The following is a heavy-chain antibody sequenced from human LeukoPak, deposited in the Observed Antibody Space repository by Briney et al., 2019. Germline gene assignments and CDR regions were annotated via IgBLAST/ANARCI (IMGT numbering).Heavy chain of an antibody. CDR2: IYYSGST. CDR3: ARDNIAAAGSKYNWFDP. V-gene: IGHV4-31*03. J-gene: IGHJ5*02. Sequence: PSETLSLTCTVSGGSISSGGYYWSWIRQHPGKGLEWIGYIYYSGSTYYNPSLKSRVTISVDTSKNQFSLKLSSVTAADAAVYYCARDNIAAAGSKYNWFDPWGQGTLVTVSS. D-gene: IGHD6-13*01. CDR1: GGSISSGGYY.